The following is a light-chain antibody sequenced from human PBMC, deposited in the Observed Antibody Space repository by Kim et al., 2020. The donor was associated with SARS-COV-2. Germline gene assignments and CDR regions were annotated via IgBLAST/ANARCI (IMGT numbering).Light chain of an antibody. Sequence: ENVLTQSPGTQSLSPGERATLSCRASQTVRDNYLAWYQHKPGQAPRLLIYEASNRASDIPDRFSGRGSGTDFTLIINRLEPEDFAVYFCQQYGSSPTFGQGTKVDIK. V-gene: IGKV3-20*01. J-gene: IGKJ1*01. CDR2: EAS. CDR1: QTVRDNY. CDR3: QQYGSSPT.